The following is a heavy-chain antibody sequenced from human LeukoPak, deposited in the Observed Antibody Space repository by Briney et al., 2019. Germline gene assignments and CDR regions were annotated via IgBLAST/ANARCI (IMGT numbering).Heavy chain of an antibody. J-gene: IGHJ4*02. CDR2: IYSGGST. CDR3: ARGRRAYYYDSSGYFFDY. Sequence: SSETLSLTCTVSGGSISIYYWSWIRQPPGKGLEWIGYIYSGGSTNYNPSLRSRVTISVDTSKNQFSLKLSSVTAADTAVYYCARGRRAYYYDSSGYFFDYWGQGTLVTVSS. D-gene: IGHD3-22*01. CDR1: GGSISIYY. V-gene: IGHV4-59*01.